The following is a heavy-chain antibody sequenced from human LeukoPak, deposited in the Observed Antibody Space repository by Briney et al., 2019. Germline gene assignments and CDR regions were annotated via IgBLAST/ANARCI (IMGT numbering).Heavy chain of an antibody. D-gene: IGHD6-19*01. CDR1: GFTFSSYG. CDR3: ARDSLDSSGWYYFDY. V-gene: IGHV3-33*01. J-gene: IGHJ4*02. Sequence: GGSLRLSCAASGFTFSSYGMHWVRQAPGKGLEWVAVIWYDGSNKYCADSVKGRFTISRDNSKNTLYLQMNSLRAEDTAVYYCARDSLDSSGWYYFDYWGQGTLVTVSS. CDR2: IWYDGSNK.